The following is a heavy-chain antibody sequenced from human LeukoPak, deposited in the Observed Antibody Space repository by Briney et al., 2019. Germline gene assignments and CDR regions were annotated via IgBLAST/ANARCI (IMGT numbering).Heavy chain of an antibody. CDR2: IYYSGST. CDR1: GGSISSGDYY. V-gene: IGHV4-30-4*08. D-gene: IGHD3-3*01. J-gene: IGHJ5*02. Sequence: SQTLSLTCTVSGGSISSGDYYWSWIRQPPGKGLEWIGYIYYSGSTYYNPSLKSRVTISVDTSKNQFSLKLSSVTAADTAVYYCARRLGFLVLRWFDPWGQGTLVTVSS. CDR3: ARRLGFLVLRWFDP.